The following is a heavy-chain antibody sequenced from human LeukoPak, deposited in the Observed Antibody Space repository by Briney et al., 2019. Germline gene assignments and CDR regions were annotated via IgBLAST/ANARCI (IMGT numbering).Heavy chain of an antibody. Sequence: SVKVSCKASGGTFSSYAISWVRQAPGQGLEWMGRIIPIFGIANYAQKFQGRVTITADKSTSTAYMELSSLRSDDTAVYYCARVWLSVCGGSCQYYFDYWGQGTLVTVSS. J-gene: IGHJ4*02. V-gene: IGHV1-69*04. CDR3: ARVWLSVCGGSCQYYFDY. D-gene: IGHD2-15*01. CDR2: IIPIFGIA. CDR1: GGTFSSYA.